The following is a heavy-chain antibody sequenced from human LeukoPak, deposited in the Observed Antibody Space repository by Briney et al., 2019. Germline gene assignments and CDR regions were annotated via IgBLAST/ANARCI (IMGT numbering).Heavy chain of an antibody. CDR3: ARVVGYCSGGSCYSDY. D-gene: IGHD2-15*01. CDR2: ISSSGSTI. Sequence: GGSLRLSCAASGFTFSDYYMSWIRQAPGKRLEWVSYISSSGSTIYYADSVKGRFTVSRDNAKNSLYLQMNSLRAEDTAVYYCARVVGYCSGGSCYSDYWGQGTLVTVSS. CDR1: GFTFSDYY. J-gene: IGHJ4*02. V-gene: IGHV3-11*04.